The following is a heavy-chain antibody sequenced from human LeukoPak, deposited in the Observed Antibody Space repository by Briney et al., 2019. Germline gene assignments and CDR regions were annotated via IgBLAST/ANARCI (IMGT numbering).Heavy chain of an antibody. CDR1: GFMFSLHA. Sequence: GGSLRLSCAASGFMFSLHAMSWVRQAPGKGLEWVSGVSGSGSVTNYADSVKGRFTIPRDNSKKIVFVEMNNLRAEDTAVYYCVKGLRSNNNWYSPFDSWGQGTLVTVSS. V-gene: IGHV3-23*01. CDR2: VSGSGSVT. D-gene: IGHD2-21*02. J-gene: IGHJ4*02. CDR3: VKGLRSNNNWYSPFDS.